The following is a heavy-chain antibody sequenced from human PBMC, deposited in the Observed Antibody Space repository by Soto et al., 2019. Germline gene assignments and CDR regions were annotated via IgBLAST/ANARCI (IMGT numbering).Heavy chain of an antibody. CDR2: ISAYNGNT. CDR1: GYTFTSHA. CDR3: ARESLYYYDFIYCYGY. J-gene: IGHJ4*02. Sequence: AAGKVSYNDSGYTFTSHAIGWVRKAPGQGLEWMGWISAYNGNTNYAQKLQGRVTMTTDTSTSTAYMELRSLRSDDTAVYYCARESLYYYDFIYCYGYWGQLPLFPVS. V-gene: IGHV1-18*01. D-gene: IGHD3-22*01.